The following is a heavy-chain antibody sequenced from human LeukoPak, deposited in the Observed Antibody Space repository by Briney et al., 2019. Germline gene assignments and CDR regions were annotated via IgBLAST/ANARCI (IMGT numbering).Heavy chain of an antibody. Sequence: GRSLRLSCAASGFSVSTYGMHWVRQAPGKGLEWVAMIWYDASGQHYTDSVKGRFTISRDTSRNTLYLQMNSLRAEDTAVYFCARDFVYDASGYSHYYDYWGQGTLVTVSS. J-gene: IGHJ4*02. CDR2: IWYDASGQ. CDR3: ARDFVYDASGYSHYYDY. CDR1: GFSVSTYG. V-gene: IGHV3-33*01. D-gene: IGHD4-23*01.